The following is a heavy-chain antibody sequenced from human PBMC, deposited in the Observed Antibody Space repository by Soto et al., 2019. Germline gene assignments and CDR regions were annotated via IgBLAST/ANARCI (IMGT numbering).Heavy chain of an antibody. D-gene: IGHD2-2*01. Sequence: GETLRLSCAASGFTFSSYGMHWVRQAPGKGLEWVAVISYDGSTKYYAYSVKRRFTISSDNYKNMLYLQMNSLRAEVTAGYYCAKDLAPAGGTLDYWGQGTLVTVSS. J-gene: IGHJ4*02. CDR2: ISYDGSTK. CDR3: AKDLAPAGGTLDY. CDR1: GFTFSSYG. V-gene: IGHV3-30*18.